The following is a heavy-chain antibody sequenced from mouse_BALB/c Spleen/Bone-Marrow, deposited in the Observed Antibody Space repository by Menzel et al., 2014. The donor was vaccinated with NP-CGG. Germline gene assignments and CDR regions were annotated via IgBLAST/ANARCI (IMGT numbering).Heavy chain of an antibody. J-gene: IGHJ3*01. D-gene: IGHD2-14*01. V-gene: IGHV1-18*01. CDR3: ARPGRYDGAWFAY. Sequence: EVQLQQSGPELAKPGASMKISCKASGYSFTVYTMNWVRQSHGKNLEWIGLINPYNGGTIYNQKFKGKATLTVDKSSSACHMELLSLTSEDSAVYYCARPGRYDGAWFAYWGQGTLVTVSA. CDR1: GYSFTVYT. CDR2: INPYNGGT.